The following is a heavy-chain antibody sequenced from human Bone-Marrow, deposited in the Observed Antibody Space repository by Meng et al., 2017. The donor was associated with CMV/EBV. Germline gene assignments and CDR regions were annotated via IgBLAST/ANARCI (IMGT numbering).Heavy chain of an antibody. V-gene: IGHV4-59*01. CDR2: IYYSGST. Sequence: SETLSLTCTVSGGSISSYYWSWIRQPPGKGLEWIGYIYYSGSTNYNPSLKSRVTISVDTSKNQFSLKLSSVTAADTAVYYCARTVAYDLWSGYGYYYYGMDVWGQGTTVTVSS. D-gene: IGHD3-3*01. J-gene: IGHJ6*01. CDR3: ARTVAYDLWSGYGYYYYGMDV. CDR1: GGSISSYY.